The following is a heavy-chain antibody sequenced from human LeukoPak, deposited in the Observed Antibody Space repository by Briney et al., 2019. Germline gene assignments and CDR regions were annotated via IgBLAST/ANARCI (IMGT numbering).Heavy chain of an antibody. V-gene: IGHV3-9*01. CDR3: AKADNGDYGDAFDI. CDR1: GFTFDDYA. CDR2: ISRNIGSI. D-gene: IGHD4-17*01. Sequence: PGRSLRLSCAASGFTFDDYALHWVRQAPGKGLEWVAGISRNIGSIGYADSVKGRFTISRDNTKKSLYLQMNSLRAEDTALYYCAKADNGDYGDAFDIWGQGTMVTVSS. J-gene: IGHJ3*02.